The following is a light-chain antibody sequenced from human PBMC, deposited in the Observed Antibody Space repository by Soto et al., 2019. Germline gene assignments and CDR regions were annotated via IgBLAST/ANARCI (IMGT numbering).Light chain of an antibody. CDR1: SSDVGGYNY. J-gene: IGLJ1*01. CDR3: SSYTSSSTYV. Sequence: QSVLTQPASVSGSPGQSITISCTGTSSDVGGYNYVSWYQQHPGKAPKLMIYEVSNRPSGVSHRFSGSKSVNTASLTISGLQAEDEADYYCSSYTSSSTYVFGTGTKVTVL. V-gene: IGLV2-14*01. CDR2: EVS.